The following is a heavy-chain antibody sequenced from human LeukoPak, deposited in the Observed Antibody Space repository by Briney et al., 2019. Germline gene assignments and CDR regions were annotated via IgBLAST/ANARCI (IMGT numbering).Heavy chain of an antibody. D-gene: IGHD4-23*01. J-gene: IGHJ4*02. CDR1: GGSISSGGYY. Sequence: PSQTLSLTCTVSGGSISSGGYYWSWIRQHPGKGLEWIGYIYYSGSTYYNPSLKSRVTISVATSKNQFSLKLSSVTAADTAVYYCARLGYGGNSRVEGFDYWGQGTLVTVSS. CDR2: IYYSGST. CDR3: ARLGYGGNSRVEGFDY. V-gene: IGHV4-31*03.